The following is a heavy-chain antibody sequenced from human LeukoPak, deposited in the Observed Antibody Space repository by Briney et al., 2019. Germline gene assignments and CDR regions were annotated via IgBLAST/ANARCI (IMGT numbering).Heavy chain of an antibody. V-gene: IGHV3-74*01. Sequence: GGSLRLSCTASGFTLRNYWMHWVRQVPGKRLVWVSRISGDGSATNYADSVQGRFTISRDNAKNIVYLQINSLRSEDTAVYYCARYSSSSGGASYYLDYWGHGALVTVSS. CDR1: GFTLRNYW. CDR2: ISGDGSAT. D-gene: IGHD6-6*01. CDR3: ARYSSSSGGASYYLDY. J-gene: IGHJ4*01.